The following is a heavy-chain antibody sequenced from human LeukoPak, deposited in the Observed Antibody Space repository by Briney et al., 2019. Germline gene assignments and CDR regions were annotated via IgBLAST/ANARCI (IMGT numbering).Heavy chain of an antibody. D-gene: IGHD3-10*01. V-gene: IGHV3-23*01. Sequence: PGGSLRLSCAASGFTFNTFTMNWVRQAPGKGLEWGSAINRGGDGTYYADFVQGRFTISRDNSENTLYLQMNSLRPEDTATYYCAKGTERYREVSSFDSWGQGTQVTVSS. J-gene: IGHJ4*02. CDR1: GFTFNTFT. CDR3: AKGTERYREVSSFDS. CDR2: INRGGDGT.